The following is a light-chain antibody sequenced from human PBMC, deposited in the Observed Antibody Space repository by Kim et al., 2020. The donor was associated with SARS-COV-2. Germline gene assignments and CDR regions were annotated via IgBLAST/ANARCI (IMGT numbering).Light chain of an antibody. V-gene: IGKV3-20*01. J-gene: IGKJ4*01. CDR3: QQYGSSPAS. Sequence: PGESATLSCRASQSVSSSYLAWYQQTPGQAPRLLIYGASSRATGIPDRFSGSGSGTDFTLTISRLEPEDFAVYYCQQYGSSPASFGGGTKVDIK. CDR2: GAS. CDR1: QSVSSSY.